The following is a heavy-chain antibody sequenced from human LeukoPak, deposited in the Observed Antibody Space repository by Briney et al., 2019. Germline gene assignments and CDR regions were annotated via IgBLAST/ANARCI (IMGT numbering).Heavy chain of an antibody. CDR1: GFSFSNYA. CDR3: AAGMAYIEY. J-gene: IGHJ4*02. CDR2: ISGICGST. Sequence: GGSLRLSCAASGFSFSNYAMSWVRPAPGKGLEWVSAISGICGSTYYADSVKGRFTISRDSSKNTLYLQMNSLRAEDTGVYYCAAGMAYIEYWGQGTLVTVSS. V-gene: IGHV3-23*01. D-gene: IGHD5-24*01.